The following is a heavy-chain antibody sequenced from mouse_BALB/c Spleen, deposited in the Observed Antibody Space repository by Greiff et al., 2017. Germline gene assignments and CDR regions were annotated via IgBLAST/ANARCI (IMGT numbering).Heavy chain of an antibody. Sequence: EVQLQQSGAELVRPGALVKLSCKASGFNIKDYYMHWVKQRPEQGLEWIGWIDPENGNTIYDPKFQGKASITADTSSNTAYLQLSSLTSEDTAVYYCATPYYYGSSWFAYWGQGTLVTVSA. J-gene: IGHJ3*01. V-gene: IGHV14-1*02. CDR2: IDPENGNT. CDR1: GFNIKDYY. D-gene: IGHD1-1*01. CDR3: ATPYYYGSSWFAY.